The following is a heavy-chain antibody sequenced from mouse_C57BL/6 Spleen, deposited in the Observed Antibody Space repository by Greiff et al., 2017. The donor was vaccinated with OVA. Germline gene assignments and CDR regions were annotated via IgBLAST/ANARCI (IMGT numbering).Heavy chain of an antibody. D-gene: IGHD2-2*01. Sequence: QVQLQQPGTELVKPGASVKLSCTASGYTFTSYWMHWVKQRPGQGLEWIGNINPSNGGTNYNEKFKSKATLTVDKSSSTAYMQLSSLTSENSAVYYCARGDGYDGNYFDYWGQGTTLTVSS. CDR2: INPSNGGT. CDR1: GYTFTSYW. CDR3: ARGDGYDGNYFDY. V-gene: IGHV1-53*01. J-gene: IGHJ2*01.